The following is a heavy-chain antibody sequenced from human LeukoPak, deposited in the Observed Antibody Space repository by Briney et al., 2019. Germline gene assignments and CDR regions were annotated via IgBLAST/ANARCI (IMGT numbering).Heavy chain of an antibody. V-gene: IGHV3-7*01. D-gene: IGHD1-26*01. CDR2: IKQDGSVK. J-gene: IGHJ4*02. CDR1: GFTFSSYW. CDR3: ATFLGATFFDH. Sequence: QSGGSLRLSCAASGFTFSSYWMSWVREAPGMGLQWVANIKQDGSVKTYVDSVKGRFTISRDNAKNSLYLQMDSLRGEDTAVYYCATFLGATFFDHWGQGTLVSVSS.